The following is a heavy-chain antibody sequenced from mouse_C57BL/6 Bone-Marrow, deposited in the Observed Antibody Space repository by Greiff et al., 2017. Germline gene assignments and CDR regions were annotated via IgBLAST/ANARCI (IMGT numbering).Heavy chain of an antibody. CDR3: ARLRPWYFDV. J-gene: IGHJ1*03. CDR2: IYPGDGDT. Sequence: VQLQQSGAELVKPGASVKISCKASGYAFSSYWMNWVKQRPGKGLEWIGQIYPGDGDTNYNGKFKGKFTLTADKSTSTDYMQLSSLTSEDSAVYFCARLRPWYFDVWGTGTTVTVSS. D-gene: IGHD2-12*01. CDR1: GYAFSSYW. V-gene: IGHV1-80*01.